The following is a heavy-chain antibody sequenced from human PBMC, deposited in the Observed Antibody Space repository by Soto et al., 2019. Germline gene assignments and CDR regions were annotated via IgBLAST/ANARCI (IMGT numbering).Heavy chain of an antibody. Sequence: EVQLLESGGGLVQPGGSLRLSCAASGFTFRSYAMSWVRQAPGKGLEWVSAITESGGNTYYADSVKGRFTISRDNSKNTLYLQMNSLRVEDTAVYYCAKDKPATRAFDLWGRGTLVTVS. CDR2: ITESGGNT. J-gene: IGHJ3*01. V-gene: IGHV3-23*01. D-gene: IGHD1-1*01. CDR3: AKDKPATRAFDL. CDR1: GFTFRSYA.